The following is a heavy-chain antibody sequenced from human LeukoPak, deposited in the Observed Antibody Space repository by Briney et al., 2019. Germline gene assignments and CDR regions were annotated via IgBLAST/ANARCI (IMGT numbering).Heavy chain of an antibody. D-gene: IGHD3-9*01. CDR2: ISAYNGNT. CDR3: ARGHLDFLTGYYS. CDR1: GYTFTSYG. V-gene: IGHV1-18*01. J-gene: IGHJ4*02. Sequence: RASVKVSCKASGYTFTSYGISWVRQAPGQGLEWMGWISAYNGNTNYAQKLQGRVTMTTDTSTSTAYMELSSLRSEDTAVYYCARGHLDFLTGYYSWGQGTLVTVSS.